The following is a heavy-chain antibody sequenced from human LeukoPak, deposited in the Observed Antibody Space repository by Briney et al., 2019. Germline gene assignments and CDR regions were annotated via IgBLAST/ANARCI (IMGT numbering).Heavy chain of an antibody. CDR3: ARDPPYSSGWYLAQYFDY. D-gene: IGHD6-19*01. CDR2: ISSSSSYI. V-gene: IGHV3-21*01. CDR1: GFTFSSYS. Sequence: GGSLRLSCAASGFTFSSYSMNWVRQAPGKGLEWVSSISSSSSYIYYADSVKGRFTISRDNAKNSLYLQMNSLRAEDTAVYYCARDPPYSSGWYLAQYFDYWGQPTLVTVSS. J-gene: IGHJ4*02.